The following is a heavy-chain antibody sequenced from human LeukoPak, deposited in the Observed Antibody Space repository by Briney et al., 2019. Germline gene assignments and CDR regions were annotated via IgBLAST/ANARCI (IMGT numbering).Heavy chain of an antibody. CDR2: INHSGST. D-gene: IGHD6-13*01. V-gene: IGHV4-34*01. CDR3: ARGFRAAAGQFDY. CDR1: GGSFSGYY. Sequence: SETLSLTCAVYGGSFSGYYRSWIRQPPGKGLEWIGEINHSGSTNYNPSLKSRVTISVDTSKNQFSLKLSSVTAADTAVYYCARGFRAAAGQFDYWGQGTLVTVSS. J-gene: IGHJ4*02.